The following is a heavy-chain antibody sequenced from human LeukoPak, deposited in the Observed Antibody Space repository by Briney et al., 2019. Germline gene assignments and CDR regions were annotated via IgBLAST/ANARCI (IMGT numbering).Heavy chain of an antibody. Sequence: PSETLSLTCAVYGGSFSGYYWSWIRQPPGKGLEWIGSIYYSGSTYYNPSLKSRVTISVDTSKNQFSLKLSSVTAADTAVYYCARNMVRGVTYYFDYWGQGTLVTVSS. CDR2: IYYSGST. CDR1: GGSFSGYY. CDR3: ARNMVRGVTYYFDY. J-gene: IGHJ4*02. V-gene: IGHV4-34*01. D-gene: IGHD3-10*01.